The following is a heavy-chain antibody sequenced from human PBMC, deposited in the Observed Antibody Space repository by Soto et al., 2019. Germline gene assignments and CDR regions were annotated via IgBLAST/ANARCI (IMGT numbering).Heavy chain of an antibody. D-gene: IGHD3-3*01. J-gene: IGHJ4*02. V-gene: IGHV4-34*01. Sequence: PSETLSLTCAVYGGSFSGYYWSWIRQPPGRGLEWIGEINHSGSTNYNPSLKSRVTTSVDTSKNQFSLKLSSVTAADTAVYYCARLGATDYDFWSRYYPFDYWGQGSLVTVSS. CDR1: GGSFSGYY. CDR2: INHSGST. CDR3: ARLGATDYDFWSRYYPFDY.